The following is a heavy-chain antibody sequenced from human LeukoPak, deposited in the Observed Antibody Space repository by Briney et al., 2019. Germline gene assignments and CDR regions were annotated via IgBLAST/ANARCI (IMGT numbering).Heavy chain of an antibody. Sequence: GGSLRLSCAASGFTFSSYGMHWVRQAPGKGLEWVAVISYDGSNKYYADSVKGRFTISRDNSKNTLYLQMNSLRAEDTAMYYCARESQVGALDYWGQGTLVTVSS. CDR3: ARESQVGALDY. D-gene: IGHD1-26*01. V-gene: IGHV3-30*03. CDR1: GFTFSSYG. J-gene: IGHJ4*02. CDR2: ISYDGSNK.